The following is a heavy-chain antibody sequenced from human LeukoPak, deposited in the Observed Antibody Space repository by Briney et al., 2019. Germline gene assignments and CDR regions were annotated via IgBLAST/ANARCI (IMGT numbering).Heavy chain of an antibody. D-gene: IGHD4-17*01. CDR1: GFTFSSYS. CDR3: AKDRLSGTTVTDFDY. Sequence: SGGSLRLSCAASGFTFSSYSMNWVRQAPGKGLEWVSSISSSSSYIYYADSVKGRFTISRDNAKNSLYLQMNSLRAEDTAVYYCAKDRLSGTTVTDFDYWGQGTLVTVSS. J-gene: IGHJ4*02. CDR2: ISSSSSYI. V-gene: IGHV3-21*01.